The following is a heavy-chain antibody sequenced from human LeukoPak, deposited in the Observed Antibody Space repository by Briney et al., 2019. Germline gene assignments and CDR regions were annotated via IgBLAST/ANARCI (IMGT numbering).Heavy chain of an antibody. CDR1: GGSFSGYY. CDR3: ARNSDCSSTSCYSVNLDY. CDR2: INHSGST. J-gene: IGHJ4*02. V-gene: IGHV4-34*01. D-gene: IGHD2-2*01. Sequence: SETLSLTCAVYGGSFSGYYWSWIRQPPGKGLEWIGEINHSGSTNYNPSLKSRVTISVDTSKSQFSLKLSSVTAADTAVYYCARNSDCSSTSCYSVNLDYWGQGTLVTVSS.